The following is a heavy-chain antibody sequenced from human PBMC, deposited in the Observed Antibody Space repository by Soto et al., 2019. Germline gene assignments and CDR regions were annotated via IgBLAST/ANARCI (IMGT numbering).Heavy chain of an antibody. CDR1: GFTFSSYS. J-gene: IGHJ3*02. CDR2: ISSSSSYI. V-gene: IGHV3-21*01. D-gene: IGHD4-17*01. CDR3: ARDGATTVTTDVAFDI. Sequence: PGGSLRLSCAASGFTFSSYSMNWVRQAPGKGLEWVSSISSSSSYIYYADSVKGRFTISIDNAKNSLYPQMNSLRAEDTAVYYCARDGATTVTTDVAFDIWGQGTMVTVSS.